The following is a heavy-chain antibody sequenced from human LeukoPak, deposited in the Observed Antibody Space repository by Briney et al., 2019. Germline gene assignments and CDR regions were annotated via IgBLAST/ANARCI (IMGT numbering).Heavy chain of an antibody. D-gene: IGHD4-17*01. Sequence: PGRSLRLSCAASGFTFSSYGMHWVRQAPGKGLEWVAFIRYDGSNKYYADSVKGRFTISRDNSKNTLYLQMNSLRAEDTAVYYCAKRQIYYGDYSNWFDPWGQGTLVTVSS. CDR1: GFTFSSYG. V-gene: IGHV3-30*02. CDR3: AKRQIYYGDYSNWFDP. J-gene: IGHJ5*02. CDR2: IRYDGSNK.